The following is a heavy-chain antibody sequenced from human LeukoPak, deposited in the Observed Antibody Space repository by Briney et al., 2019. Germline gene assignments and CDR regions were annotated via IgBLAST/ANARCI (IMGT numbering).Heavy chain of an antibody. Sequence: PSEPLSLTCAVYGGSFSGYYWIWIPKPPGKALEWIGEINHSGSTHYNPSLKTRVTISVDTSKNQFSLKLCSVTAADTAVYYCARGSPETYYYGSGSYLRAYFDYWGQGTLVTVSS. CDR1: GGSFSGYY. CDR3: ARGSPETYYYGSGSYLRAYFDY. V-gene: IGHV4-34*01. J-gene: IGHJ4*02. CDR2: INHSGST. D-gene: IGHD3-10*01.